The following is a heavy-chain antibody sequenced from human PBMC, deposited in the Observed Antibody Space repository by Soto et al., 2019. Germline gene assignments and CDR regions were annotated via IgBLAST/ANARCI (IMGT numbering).Heavy chain of an antibody. CDR1: GGSIRNGNYY. V-gene: IGHV4-39*01. Sequence: PSETLCLTCTVSGGSIRNGNYYWGWIRQPPGKGLEWIGSIYYTGNTYYNPSLKSRVTISVDTSKNQFSLKLGSVTASDTAVYFCERHCTSLLLSDYWGQGTLLTGSS. CDR2: IYYTGNT. CDR3: ERHCTSLLLSDY. J-gene: IGHJ4*02. D-gene: IGHD3-22*01.